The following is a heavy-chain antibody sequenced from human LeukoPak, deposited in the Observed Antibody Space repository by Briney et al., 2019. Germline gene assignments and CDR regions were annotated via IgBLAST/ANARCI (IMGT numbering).Heavy chain of an antibody. CDR1: GFSFGDFF. V-gene: IGHV3-7*03. D-gene: IGHD3-10*01. CDR2: INLDGSEK. J-gene: IGHJ4*02. Sequence: GGSLRLSCAASGFSFGDFFMSWARQAPGKGLEWVANINLDGSEKFHVDSVKGRFTISRDNAKSALYLQMNSLRAADTAMYFCVRGVTMIRGAVVYPFFFDFWGRGTLVTVSS. CDR3: VRGVTMIRGAVVYPFFFDF.